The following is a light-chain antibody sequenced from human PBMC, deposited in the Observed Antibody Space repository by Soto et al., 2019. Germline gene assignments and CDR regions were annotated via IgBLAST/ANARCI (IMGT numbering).Light chain of an antibody. CDR3: QQRSNWPFT. CDR2: DAS. Sequence: EIVLTQSPATLSLSPGERATLSCRASQSVSSYLAWYQQKPCQAPRLLIYDASNRAAGIPARFSGSGSGTDFTLTISNLEPADFAVYYCQQRSNWPFTFGHATRWEI. V-gene: IGKV3-11*01. CDR1: QSVSSY. J-gene: IGKJ5*01.